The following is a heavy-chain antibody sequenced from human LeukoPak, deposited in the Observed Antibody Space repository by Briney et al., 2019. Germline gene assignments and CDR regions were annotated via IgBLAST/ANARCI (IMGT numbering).Heavy chain of an antibody. CDR1: GGSIRSSFYY. CDR3: ASHCRSGYTGYENAFYI. V-gene: IGHV4-39*01. D-gene: IGHD5-12*01. Sequence: PSETLSLTLTGCGGSIRSSFYYWGWIRQPPGKGLEWIGSIYYSGSTYYTPSLKSRVTISVDTSKNQFSLKLSSVTAADTAVYYCASHCRSGYTGYENAFYIWGQGTMVTVSS. CDR2: IYYSGST. J-gene: IGHJ3*02.